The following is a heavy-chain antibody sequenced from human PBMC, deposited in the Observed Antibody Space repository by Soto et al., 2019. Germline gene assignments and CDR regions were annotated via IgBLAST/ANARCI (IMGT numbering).Heavy chain of an antibody. D-gene: IGHD2-2*01. CDR3: AREEVPQWFTRGYYGMDV. CDR2: INRSGST. V-gene: IGHV4-34*01. J-gene: IGHJ6*02. Sequence: SETLSLTCAVHGGSFSGYYWTWIRQPPGKGLEWIGDINRSGSTNYNSSLKSRVTISVDTSKNQLSLKRRSVTAADTAVYYCAREEVPQWFTRGYYGMDVWGQGTTVTVSS. CDR1: GGSFSGYY.